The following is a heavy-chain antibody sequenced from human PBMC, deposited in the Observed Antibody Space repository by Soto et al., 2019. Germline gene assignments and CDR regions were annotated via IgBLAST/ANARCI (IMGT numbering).Heavy chain of an antibody. J-gene: IGHJ3*02. D-gene: IGHD3-22*01. CDR2: ISAYNGNT. CDR1: GYTFTSYG. V-gene: IGHV1-18*04. Sequence: ASLQVSCQASGYTFTSYGISWVRQAPGQGLEWMGWISAYNGNTNYALKLQGRVTMTTDTSTSTAYMELRSLRSDDTAVYYCARDYYDSSGYGGSDAFDIWGQGTMVTVSS. CDR3: ARDYYDSSGYGGSDAFDI.